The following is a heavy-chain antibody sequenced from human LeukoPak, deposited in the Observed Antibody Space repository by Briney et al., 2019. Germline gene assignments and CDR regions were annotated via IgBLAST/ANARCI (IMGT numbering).Heavy chain of an antibody. CDR2: ISSNGGST. CDR1: GFTFSSYA. CDR3: ARGVPDCSSTSCGGRFDY. Sequence: GGSLRLSCAASGFTFSSYAMHWVRQAPGKGLEYVSAISSNGGSTYYANSVKGRFTISRDNSKNTLYLQMGSLRAEDMAVYYCARGVPDCSSTSCGGRFDYWGQGTLVTVSS. V-gene: IGHV3-64*01. J-gene: IGHJ4*02. D-gene: IGHD2-2*01.